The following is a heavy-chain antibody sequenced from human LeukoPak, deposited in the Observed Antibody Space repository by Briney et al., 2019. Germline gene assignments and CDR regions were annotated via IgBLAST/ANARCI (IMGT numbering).Heavy chain of an antibody. Sequence: GSLRLSCAASGFTVSSNYMSWVRQPPGKGLEWIGTIYYSGRTYYSPSLNSRVTMSVDTSSNQFSLNLRSVTAADTAVYYCARRRYYDGSGYLEWGQGTLLSVSS. CDR1: GFTVSSNY. J-gene: IGHJ1*01. V-gene: IGHV4-59*04. CDR3: ARRRYYDGSGYLE. CDR2: IYYSGRT. D-gene: IGHD3-22*01.